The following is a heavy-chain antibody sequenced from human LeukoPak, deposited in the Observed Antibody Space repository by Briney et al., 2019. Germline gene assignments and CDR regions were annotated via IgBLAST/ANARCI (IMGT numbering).Heavy chain of an antibody. Sequence: SETLSLTCAVYGGSFSGYYWSWIRQPPGKGLEWIGEINRSGSANYNPSLKSRVTISVDTSKNQFSLKLSSVTAADTAVYYYARTARYGGNSVDYWGQGTLVTVSS. CDR2: INRSGSA. D-gene: IGHD2-21*02. J-gene: IGHJ4*02. V-gene: IGHV4-34*01. CDR1: GGSFSGYY. CDR3: ARTARYGGNSVDY.